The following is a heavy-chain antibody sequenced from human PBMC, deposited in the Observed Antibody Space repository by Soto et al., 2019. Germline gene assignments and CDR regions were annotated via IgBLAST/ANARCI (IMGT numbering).Heavy chain of an antibody. CDR1: GYISDYY. CDR2: INNNGGT. J-gene: IGHJ5*02. D-gene: IGHD3-3*01. CDR3: AKKKLERDWFDP. V-gene: IGHV1-2*02. Sequence: ASVKVSCNASGYISDYYMHWVRQAPVQGLWWMGWINNNGGTNYAQKFQGRVTMTRDTTISTAHMELRRLRSDDTAVYFCAKKKLERDWFDPWGQGTLVTVSS.